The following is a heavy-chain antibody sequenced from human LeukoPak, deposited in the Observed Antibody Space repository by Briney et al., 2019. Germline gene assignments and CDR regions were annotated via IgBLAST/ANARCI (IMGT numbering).Heavy chain of an antibody. CDR1: GGSISSGGYY. J-gene: IGHJ4*02. D-gene: IGHD6-13*01. CDR3: ARAGPPIAAARKYYYFDY. CDR2: IYYSGST. V-gene: IGHV4-31*03. Sequence: SETLSLTCTVSGGSISSGGYYWSWIRQHPGKGLEWIGYIYYSGSTYYNPSLKSRVTISVDMSKNQFSLKLSSVTAADTAVYYCARAGPPIAAARKYYYFDYWGQGTLVTVSS.